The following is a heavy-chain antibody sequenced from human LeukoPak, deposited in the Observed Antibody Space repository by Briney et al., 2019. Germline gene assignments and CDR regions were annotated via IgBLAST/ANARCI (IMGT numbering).Heavy chain of an antibody. CDR1: GFTFSDYY. CDR3: ARDSNILTGYYYYYYMDV. J-gene: IGHJ6*03. Sequence: MSGGSLRLSCAASGFTFSDYYMSWIRQAPGKGLEWVSYISSSGSTIYYADSVKGRFTISRDNAKNSLYLQMNSLRAEDTAVYYCARDSNILTGYYYYYYMDVWGKGTTVTISS. D-gene: IGHD3-9*01. CDR2: ISSSGSTI. V-gene: IGHV3-11*01.